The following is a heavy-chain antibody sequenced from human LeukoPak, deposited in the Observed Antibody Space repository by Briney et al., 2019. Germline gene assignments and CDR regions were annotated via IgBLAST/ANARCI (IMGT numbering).Heavy chain of an antibody. J-gene: IGHJ4*02. CDR2: INTNTRNP. V-gene: IGHV7-4-1*02. CDR3: ARIRAPSSFGQRESDY. D-gene: IGHD3-3*02. CDR1: GYIFTNNA. Sequence: ASVKVSCKASGYIFTNNAMNWVRQAPGQGLEWMGWINTNTRNPTYAQGFTGRFVISLDTSVSTAYLQISSLKAEDTAVYYCARIRAPSSFGQRESDYWGQGTLVTVSS.